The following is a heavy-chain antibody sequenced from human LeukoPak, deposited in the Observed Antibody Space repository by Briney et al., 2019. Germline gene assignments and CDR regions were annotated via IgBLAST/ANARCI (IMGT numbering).Heavy chain of an antibody. Sequence: SGPTLVKPTQTLTLTCTFSGFSLSTSGVGVGWIRQPPGKALEWLAFIYWNDDEPYSPSLKSRLTITKDTSKNQVALTMTNMYPVDTATYFCAHTTTVVLGFDYWGQGTLVTVSS. J-gene: IGHJ4*02. CDR2: IYWNDDE. D-gene: IGHD4-11*01. V-gene: IGHV2-5*01. CDR3: AHTTTVVLGFDY. CDR1: GFSLSTSGVG.